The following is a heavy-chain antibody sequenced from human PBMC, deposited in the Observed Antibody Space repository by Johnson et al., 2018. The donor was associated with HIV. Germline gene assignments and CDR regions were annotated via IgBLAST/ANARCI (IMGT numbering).Heavy chain of an antibody. CDR1: GFTFSSYW. V-gene: IGHV3-30*03. CDR2: TSFDESNK. J-gene: IGHJ3*02. Sequence: QEQLVVSGGGLVQPGGSLRLSCAASGFTFSSYWMSWVRQAPGKGLEWVTFTSFDESNKYYADSVKGRFTISRDNSKNTLYLQMNGLRAEDTAVYYCARRDNDAFDIWGQGTMVTVSS. CDR3: ARRDNDAFDI.